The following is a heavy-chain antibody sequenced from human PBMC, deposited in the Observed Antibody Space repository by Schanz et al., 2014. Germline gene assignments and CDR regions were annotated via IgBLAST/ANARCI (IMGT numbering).Heavy chain of an antibody. V-gene: IGHV1-2*06. J-gene: IGHJ6*02. CDR2: ISPDSGDT. Sequence: QVQLVQSGAEVKKPGASMKVSCKASGRTFIVYHVLHWVRQAPGQGLEWMGRISPDSGDTHSAQKYQSRVTVTWDRSISTANMELSRLRSDDTAVYYCARENKDYDSILNKFLHYGLDLGGQGTTVTLSS. CDR3: ARENKDYDSILNKFLHYGLDL. CDR1: GRTFIVYH. D-gene: IGHD3-3*02.